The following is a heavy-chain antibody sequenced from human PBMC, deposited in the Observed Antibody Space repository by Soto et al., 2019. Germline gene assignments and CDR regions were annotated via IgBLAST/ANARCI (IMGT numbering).Heavy chain of an antibody. Sequence: GASVKVSCKASGYTFTSYDINWVRQATGQGLEWMGWMNPNSGNTGYAQKFQGRVTMTRNTSISTAYMELSSLRSEDTAVYYCARGVTLRFLEWLSPRPSWFDPRGQGTLVTGFS. D-gene: IGHD3-3*01. CDR2: MNPNSGNT. CDR1: GYTFTSYD. CDR3: ARGVTLRFLEWLSPRPSWFDP. V-gene: IGHV1-8*01. J-gene: IGHJ5*02.